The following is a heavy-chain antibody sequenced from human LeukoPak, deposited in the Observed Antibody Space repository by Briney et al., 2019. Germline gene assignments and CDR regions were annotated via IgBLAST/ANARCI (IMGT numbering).Heavy chain of an antibody. V-gene: IGHV3-66*02. CDR2: VYSGGST. Sequence: GGSLRLSCVASGFSTYSNYMAWVRQPPGKGLEWVSVVYSGGSTNHAESVRGRFIFSRDLSRNTIYLQMNDLRPEDTAVYYCARDLGWDNITSFHFWGQGGLVTVSS. CDR3: ARDLGWDNITSFHF. D-gene: IGHD1-26*01. J-gene: IGHJ4*02. CDR1: GFSTYSNY.